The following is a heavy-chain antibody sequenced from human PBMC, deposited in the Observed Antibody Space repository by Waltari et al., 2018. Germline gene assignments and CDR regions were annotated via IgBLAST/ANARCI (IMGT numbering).Heavy chain of an antibody. CDR3: ATMGAGRAPDY. J-gene: IGHJ4*02. D-gene: IGHD3-16*01. Sequence: EVQLVESGGGLVQPGGSLRVSCAASTFSFSSYWMAWFRRATGKGLEWVATIRPDGGENFYVDSVKGRFSISRDNAKNSFYLQMNSLRVEDTAIFYCATMGAGRAPDYWGQGTLVTVSS. CDR2: IRPDGGEN. V-gene: IGHV3-7*03. CDR1: TFSFSSYW.